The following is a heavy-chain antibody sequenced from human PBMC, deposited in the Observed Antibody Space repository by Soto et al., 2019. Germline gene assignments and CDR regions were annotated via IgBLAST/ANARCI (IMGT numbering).Heavy chain of an antibody. CDR1: GGSISSYY. CDR3: ARLRTYYDAFDI. D-gene: IGHD3-10*01. CDR2: IYYSGST. V-gene: IGHV4-59*08. Sequence: PETLSLTCTVSGGSISSYYWSWIRQPPGKGLEWIGYIYYSGSTNYNPSLKSRVTISVDTSKNQFSLKLSSVTAADTAVYYCARLRTYYDAFDIWGQGTMVTVSS. J-gene: IGHJ3*02.